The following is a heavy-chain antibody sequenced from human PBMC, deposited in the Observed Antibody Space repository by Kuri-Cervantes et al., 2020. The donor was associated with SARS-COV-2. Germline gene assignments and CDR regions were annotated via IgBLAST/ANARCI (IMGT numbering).Heavy chain of an antibody. D-gene: IGHD3-10*01. V-gene: IGHV4-38-2*01. Sequence: SQTLSLTCAVSGYSISSGYYWGWIRQPPGKGLEWIGSIYHSGSTYYNPSLKSRVTISVDTSKNQFSLKLSSVTAADTAVYYCARESPSFGGMEVWGQGTTVTVSS. CDR2: IYHSGST. CDR3: ARESPSFGGMEV. J-gene: IGHJ6*02. CDR1: GYSISSGYY.